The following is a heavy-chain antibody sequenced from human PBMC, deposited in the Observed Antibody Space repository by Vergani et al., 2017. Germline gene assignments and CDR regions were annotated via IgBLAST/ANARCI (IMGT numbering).Heavy chain of an antibody. J-gene: IGHJ5*02. V-gene: IGHV4-59*01. CDR3: ATGGGLLQRSAFDP. Sequence: QVQLQESGPGLVKPSETLSLTCTVSGGSISSYYWSWIRQPPGKGLEWIGYIYYSGSTNYNPSLKSRVTISVDTSKNLFSLKLSSVTAADTAVYYCATGGGLLQRSAFDPWGQGTLVTVSS. D-gene: IGHD3-10*01. CDR2: IYYSGST. CDR1: GGSISSYY.